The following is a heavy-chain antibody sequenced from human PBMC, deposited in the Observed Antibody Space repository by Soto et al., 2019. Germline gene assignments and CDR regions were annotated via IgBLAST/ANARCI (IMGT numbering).Heavy chain of an antibody. V-gene: IGHV4-34*01. CDR3: AGGTAGWFSYYYYYGMDV. CDR1: GGSFSGYY. D-gene: IGHD3-10*01. CDR2: INHSGST. Sequence: PSETLSLTCAVSGGSFSGYYWSWIRQPPGKGLEWIGEINHSGSTNYNPSLKSRVTISVDTSKNQFSLKLSSVTAADTAVYYCAGGTAGWFSYYYYYGMDVWGQGTTVTVSS. J-gene: IGHJ6*02.